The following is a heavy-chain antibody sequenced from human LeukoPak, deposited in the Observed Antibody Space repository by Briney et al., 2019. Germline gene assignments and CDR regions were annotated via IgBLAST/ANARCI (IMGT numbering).Heavy chain of an antibody. D-gene: IGHD7-27*01. Sequence: ASVKVSCKASGYTFTGYYMHWVRQAPGQGLEWMGRINPNSGGTNYAQKFQGRVTMTRDTSTSTAYMELSRLRSDDTAVYYCARDPTLGLMLFDIWGQGTMVTVSS. CDR2: INPNSGGT. V-gene: IGHV1-2*06. CDR3: ARDPTLGLMLFDI. CDR1: GYTFTGYY. J-gene: IGHJ3*02.